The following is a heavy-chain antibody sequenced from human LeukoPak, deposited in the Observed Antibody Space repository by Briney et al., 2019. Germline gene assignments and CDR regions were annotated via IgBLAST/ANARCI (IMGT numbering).Heavy chain of an antibody. CDR2: INPNSGGT. CDR1: GYTFTDYY. V-gene: IGHV1-2*02. J-gene: IGHJ5*02. D-gene: IGHD3-10*01. CDR3: ARDWNHGSGSYSGWFDP. Sequence: ASVKVSCKASGYTFTDYYMHWVRQAPGQGLEWMGWINPNSGGTNYAQKFQGKVTLTRDTSITTAYMEVSSLRSDDTAVYYCARDWNHGSGSYSGWFDPWGQGTLVTVSS.